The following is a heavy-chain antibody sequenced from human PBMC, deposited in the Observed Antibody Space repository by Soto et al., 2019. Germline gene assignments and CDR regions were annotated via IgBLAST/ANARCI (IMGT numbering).Heavy chain of an antibody. CDR1: GGTFSSYA. J-gene: IGHJ4*02. CDR2: IIPIFGTA. Sequence: GASVKVSCKASGGTFSSYAISWVRQAPGQGLEWMGGIIPIFGTANYAQKFQGRVTITADESTSTAYMELSSLRSEDTAVYYCARVGGTAMGPPKNWGQGTLVTVSS. D-gene: IGHD5-18*01. V-gene: IGHV1-69*13. CDR3: ARVGGTAMGPPKN.